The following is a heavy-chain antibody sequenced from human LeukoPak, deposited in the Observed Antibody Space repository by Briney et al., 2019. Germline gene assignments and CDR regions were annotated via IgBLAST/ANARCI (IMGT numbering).Heavy chain of an antibody. D-gene: IGHD3-22*01. J-gene: IGHJ3*01. V-gene: IGHV3-23*01. CDR1: GFTFSKYA. CDR3: AKNYDNSGYYLSPFDV. CDR2: VNDRGTGT. Sequence: GGSLRLSCAASGFTFSKYAMSWVRQAPGKGLEWVSTVNDRGTGTYYADSVKGRFTISRDNSKSTLSLQMISLRAEDTALYYCAKNYDNSGYYLSPFDVWGQGTMVTVSS.